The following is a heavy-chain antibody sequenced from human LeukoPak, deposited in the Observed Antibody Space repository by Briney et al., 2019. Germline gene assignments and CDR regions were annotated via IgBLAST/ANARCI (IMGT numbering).Heavy chain of an antibody. V-gene: IGHV3-33*08. CDR1: GFTFSTYA. Sequence: TGGSLRLSCAASGFTFSTYAMHWVRQAPGKGLEWVAVIWYDGSNKYYADSVKGRFTISRDNSKNTLYLQMNSLRAEDTAVYYCARDARGPWGQGTLVTVSS. CDR2: IWYDGSNK. J-gene: IGHJ5*02. CDR3: ARDARGP.